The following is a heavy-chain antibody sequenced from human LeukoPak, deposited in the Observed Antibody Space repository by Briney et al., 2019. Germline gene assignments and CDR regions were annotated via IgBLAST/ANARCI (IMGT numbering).Heavy chain of an antibody. D-gene: IGHD3-9*01. V-gene: IGHV1-18*01. CDR1: GYSFTDYD. CDR2: VSIYNDNT. Sequence: GASVKVSCKASGYSFTDYDFSWVRQAPGQGLGWLGWVSIYNDNTNYTREFQDRITMTTDISTSTAYMELKSLTSDDTAVYFCARTGHYQFDSWGQGTLVTVSS. J-gene: IGHJ4*02. CDR3: ARTGHYQFDS.